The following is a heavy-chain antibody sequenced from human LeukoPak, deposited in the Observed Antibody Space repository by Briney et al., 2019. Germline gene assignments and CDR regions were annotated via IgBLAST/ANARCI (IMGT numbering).Heavy chain of an antibody. CDR3: TRVSHSKSFVGYYYYMDV. CDR1: GFTFGDYA. Sequence: PGGSLRLSCTASGFTFGDYAMSWFRRAPGKGLEWVGFIRSKAYGGTTEYAASVKGRFTISRDDSKSIAYLQMNSLKTEDTAVYYCTRVSHSKSFVGYYYYMDVWGKGTTVTVSS. J-gene: IGHJ6*03. CDR2: IRSKAYGGTT. V-gene: IGHV3-49*03. D-gene: IGHD4-11*01.